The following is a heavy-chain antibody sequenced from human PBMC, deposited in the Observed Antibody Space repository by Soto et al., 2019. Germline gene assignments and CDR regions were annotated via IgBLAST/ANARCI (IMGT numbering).Heavy chain of an antibody. CDR2: ISSSLGHT. D-gene: IGHD1-1*01. Sequence: GGSLRLSCVASGFDFSDFHISWVRQAPGKGLEWISYISSSLGHTDYAESVKGRFTISRDNAKSSVFLEMSDLRSDDTAVYYCAANWNFGLNLWGQGILVTVSS. CDR1: GFDFSDFH. V-gene: IGHV3-11*03. CDR3: AANWNFGLNL. J-gene: IGHJ5*02.